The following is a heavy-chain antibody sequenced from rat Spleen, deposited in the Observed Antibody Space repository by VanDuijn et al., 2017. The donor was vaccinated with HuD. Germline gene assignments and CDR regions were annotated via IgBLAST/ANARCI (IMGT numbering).Heavy chain of an antibody. CDR1: GHSITSSY. V-gene: IGHV3-1*01. CDR3: AREGLTLDF. Sequence: EVQLQESGPGPVKVSESLSLTCSVTGHSITSSYRWNWIRKFPGNKLEWMGYINYSGSTTYNPSLKSRLSITRDTSKNQFFLQLSSITTEDTATYYCAREGLTLDFWGPGTMVTVSS. J-gene: IGHJ1*01. D-gene: IGHD1-10*01. CDR2: INYSGST.